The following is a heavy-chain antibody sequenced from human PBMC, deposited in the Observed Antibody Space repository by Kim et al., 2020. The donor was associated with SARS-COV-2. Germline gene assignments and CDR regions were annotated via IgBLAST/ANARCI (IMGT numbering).Heavy chain of an antibody. CDR2: IYNTGKT. Sequence: SETLSLTCTVSSASITSGGYYWSWIRQYPRKGLEWIGNIYNTGKTYHTTSLQSRITISVETSKNQFFLRLSSVTAADTAVYYCARAGPPRPTYFAGGGPSPPPQFDSWGRGTLVTVTS. CDR1: SASITSGGYY. V-gene: IGHV4-31*03. CDR3: ARAGPPRPTYFAGGGPSPPPQFDS. D-gene: IGHD2-21*01. J-gene: IGHJ4*02.